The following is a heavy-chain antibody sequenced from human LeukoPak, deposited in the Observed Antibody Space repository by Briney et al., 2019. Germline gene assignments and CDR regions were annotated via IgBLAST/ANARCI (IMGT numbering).Heavy chain of an antibody. J-gene: IGHJ3*02. CDR2: ISYDGSNK. V-gene: IGHV3-30-3*01. D-gene: IGHD3-3*01. CDR1: GFTFSSYA. Sequence: GRSLRLSCAASGFTFSSYAMHWVRQAPGKGLEWVAVISYDGSNKYYADSVKGRFTISRDNAKNSLYLQMNSLRAEDTAVYYCARLKTIFGVAIDAFDIWGQGTMVTVSS. CDR3: ARLKTIFGVAIDAFDI.